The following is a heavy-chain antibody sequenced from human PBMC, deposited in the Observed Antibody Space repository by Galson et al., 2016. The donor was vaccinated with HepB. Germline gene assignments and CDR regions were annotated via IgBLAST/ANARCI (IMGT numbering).Heavy chain of an antibody. Sequence: LSLTCGVYGGSFTDYYCNWFRQPPGMGLEWIGEIHPSGSTSYNPSLGSRVTISLDTSKNQFSLKVDSVTAADTAVYFCSRGLDAYKAGNYWGQGTLVTVAA. D-gene: IGHD5-24*01. CDR2: IHPSGST. V-gene: IGHV4-34*01. J-gene: IGHJ4*02. CDR3: SRGLDAYKAGNY. CDR1: GGSFTDYY.